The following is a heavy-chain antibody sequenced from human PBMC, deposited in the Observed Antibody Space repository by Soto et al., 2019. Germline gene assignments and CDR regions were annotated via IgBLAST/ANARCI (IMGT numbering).Heavy chain of an antibody. D-gene: IGHD6-13*01. CDR2: IWYDGSNK. Sequence: QVQLVESGGGVVQPGRSLRLSCAASGFTFSSYGMHWVRQAPGKGLEWVAVIWYDGSNKYYADSVKGRFTTSRDNSKNTLYLQMKALRAEDPAVYYCARDQSRSKSWYVDVVNGFDPWGQGTLVTVSS. CDR1: GFTFSSYG. J-gene: IGHJ5*02. CDR3: ARDQSRSKSWYVDVVNGFDP. V-gene: IGHV3-33*01.